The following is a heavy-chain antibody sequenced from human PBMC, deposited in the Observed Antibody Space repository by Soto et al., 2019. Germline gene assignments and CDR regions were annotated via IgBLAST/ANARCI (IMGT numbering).Heavy chain of an antibody. V-gene: IGHV3-30*18. J-gene: IGHJ6*02. CDR1: GFTFSSYG. D-gene: IGHD2-15*01. CDR3: AKDLRIKVHYYGMDV. CDR2: ISYDGSNK. Sequence: QVQLVESGGGVVQPGRSLRLSCAASGFTFSSYGMHWVRQAPGKGLEWVAVISYDGSNKYYADSVKGRFTISRDNSKNSLYLQMNSLRAEDTAVYYCAKDLRIKVHYYGMDVWGQGTTVTVSS.